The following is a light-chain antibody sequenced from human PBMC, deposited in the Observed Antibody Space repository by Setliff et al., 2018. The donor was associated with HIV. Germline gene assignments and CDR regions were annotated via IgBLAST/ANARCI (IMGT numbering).Light chain of an antibody. V-gene: IGLV1-47*01. Sequence: QSVLTQPPSASGTPGQGVTISCSGSSSNIGTNYVYWYQHLPGTAPKLLIYRNDQQPSGVPDRFSVSKSGTSASLAISGLRSVDEADYYCATWDDSLGGVVFGGGTKVTVL. CDR1: SSNIGTNY. CDR3: ATWDDSLGGVV. J-gene: IGLJ2*01. CDR2: RND.